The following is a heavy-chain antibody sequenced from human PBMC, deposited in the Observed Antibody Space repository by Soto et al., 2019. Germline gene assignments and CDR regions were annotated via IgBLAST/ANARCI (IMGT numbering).Heavy chain of an antibody. J-gene: IGHJ6*02. CDR2: IYYSGST. V-gene: IGHV4-31*03. CDR1: GGSISSGGYY. CDR3: ARDGKTSDYYYYYGMDV. Sequence: SETLSLTCTVSGGSISSGGYYWSWIRQHPGKGLEWIGYIYYSGSTYYNPSLKSRVTISVDTSKNQFSLKLSSVTVADTAVYYCARDGKTSDYYYYYGMDVWGQGTTVTVSS.